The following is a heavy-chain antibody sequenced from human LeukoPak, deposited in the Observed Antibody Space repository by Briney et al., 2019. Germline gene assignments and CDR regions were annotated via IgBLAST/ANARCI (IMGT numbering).Heavy chain of an antibody. CDR2: INPDGSSA. CDR3: ARFKVTVTSIP. D-gene: IGHD4-11*01. V-gene: IGHV3-74*01. Sequence: PGGSLRLSCAAPGFTFSDYWMHWVRQAPGKGLVWVSRINPDGSSASYADSVKGRFTISRDSAKNTLYLQMNSLRAEDTAVYYCARFKVTVTSIPWGQGTLVTVSS. CDR1: GFTFSDYW. J-gene: IGHJ5*02.